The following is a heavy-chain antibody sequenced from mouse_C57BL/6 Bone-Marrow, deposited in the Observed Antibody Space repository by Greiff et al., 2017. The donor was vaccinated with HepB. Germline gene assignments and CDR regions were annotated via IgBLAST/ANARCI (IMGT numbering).Heavy chain of an antibody. CDR3: ARIYYGSSFLWYFDV. Sequence: VKVEESGPGLVAPSQRLSITCTVSGFSLTSYAISWVRQPPGKGLEWLGVIWTGGGTNYNSALKSRLSISKDNSKSQVFLKMNSLQTDDTARYYCARIYYGSSFLWYFDVWGTGTTGTVSS. V-gene: IGHV2-9-1*01. D-gene: IGHD1-1*01. CDR2: IWTGGGT. CDR1: GFSLTSYA. J-gene: IGHJ1*03.